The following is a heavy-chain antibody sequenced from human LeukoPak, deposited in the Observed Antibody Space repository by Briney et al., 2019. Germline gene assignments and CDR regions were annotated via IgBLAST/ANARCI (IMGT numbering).Heavy chain of an antibody. CDR3: ARVGGSGWYFDY. CDR1: GGSISSGGYY. CDR2: IYYSGST. J-gene: IGHJ4*02. D-gene: IGHD6-19*01. V-gene: IGHV4-61*08. Sequence: PSETLSLTCTVSGGSISSGGYYWSWIRQPPGKGLEWIGYIYYSGSTNYNPSLKSRVTISVDTSKNQFSLKLSSVTAADTAVYYCARVGGSGWYFDYWGQGTLVTVSS.